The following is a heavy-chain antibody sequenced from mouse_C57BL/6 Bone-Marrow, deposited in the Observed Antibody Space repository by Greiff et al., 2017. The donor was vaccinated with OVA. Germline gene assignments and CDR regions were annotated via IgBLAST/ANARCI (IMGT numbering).Heavy chain of an antibody. CDR3: ARGYYGRLYAMDY. CDR1: GYTFTSYW. CDR2: IHPNSGST. V-gene: IGHV1-64*01. Sequence: KQPGAELVKPGASVKLSCKASGYTFTSYWMHWVKQRPGQGLEWIGMIHPNSGSTNYNEKFKSKATLTVDKSSSTAYMQLSSLTSEDSAVYYCARGYYGRLYAMDYWGQGTSVTVSS. J-gene: IGHJ4*01. D-gene: IGHD1-1*01.